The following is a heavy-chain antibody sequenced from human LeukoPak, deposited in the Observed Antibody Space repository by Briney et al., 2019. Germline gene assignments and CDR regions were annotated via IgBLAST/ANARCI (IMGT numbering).Heavy chain of an antibody. CDR2: ISTTSNYI. CDR3: ARVHSGSPH. CDR1: GFTFSSYN. J-gene: IGHJ4*02. Sequence: PGGSLRLSCAASGFTFSSYNMNWVRQAPGRGLEWVSSISTTSNYIYYADSVKGRFTISRDNAKNSLYLQMNSLRAGDTAVYYCARVHSGSPHWGQGTLVTVSS. V-gene: IGHV3-21*01. D-gene: IGHD1-26*01.